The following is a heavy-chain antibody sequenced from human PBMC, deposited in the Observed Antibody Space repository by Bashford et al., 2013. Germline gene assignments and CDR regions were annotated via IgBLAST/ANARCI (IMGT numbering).Heavy chain of an antibody. V-gene: IGHV3-48*02. CDR3: ARGINHAFDI. Sequence: GGSLRLSCAASGFTFNAYSMNWVRQAPGKGLEWLSYITGTSSPIYYADSVRGRFTITRDNAKNSLYLQMNSLRDEDTAVYYCARGINHAFDIWGQGTMVTVSS. D-gene: IGHD1-14*01. CDR2: ITGTSSPI. J-gene: IGHJ3*02. CDR1: GFTFNAYS.